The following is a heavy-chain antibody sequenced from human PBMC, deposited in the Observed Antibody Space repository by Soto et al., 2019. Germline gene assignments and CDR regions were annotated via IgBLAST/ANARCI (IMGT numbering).Heavy chain of an antibody. Sequence: GSGPTLVNPTQTLTLTCTFSGFSLSTSGVGVVWIRQPPGKALEWLALIYWDGDERYSPFLKSRLTITKDTSENQVALTMTNMDPVDTATYYCAHKGGRGAGMDVWGQGTTVTVSS. CDR1: GFSLSTSGVG. CDR2: IYWDGDE. CDR3: AHKGGRGAGMDV. D-gene: IGHD2-15*01. J-gene: IGHJ6*02. V-gene: IGHV2-5*02.